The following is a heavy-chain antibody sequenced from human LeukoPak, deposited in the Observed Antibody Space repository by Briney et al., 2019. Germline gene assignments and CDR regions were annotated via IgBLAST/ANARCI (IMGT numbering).Heavy chain of an antibody. V-gene: IGHV1-2*02. CDR2: INPNSGGT. D-gene: IGHD6-6*01. Sequence: ASVKVSCKASGYTFTGYYMHWVRQAPGQGLEGMGWINPNSGGTNYAQKLQGRVTMTRDTSISTAYMELSGLRSEDTAVYYCATRAADIATRPAYYYYYMDVWGKGTTVTVSS. CDR1: GYTFTGYY. CDR3: ATRAADIATRPAYYYYYMDV. J-gene: IGHJ6*03.